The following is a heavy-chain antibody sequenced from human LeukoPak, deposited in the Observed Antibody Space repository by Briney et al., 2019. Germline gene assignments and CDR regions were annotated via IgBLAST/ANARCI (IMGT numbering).Heavy chain of an antibody. Sequence: PSETLSLTCAVYGGSFSGYYWSWIRQPPGKGLEWIGEINHSGSTNYNPSLKSRVTISVDTSQNQFSLKLSSVTAADTAVYYCARGPRATWDYWGQGTLVTVSS. D-gene: IGHD1-26*01. J-gene: IGHJ4*02. CDR1: GGSFSGYY. CDR3: ARGPRATWDY. CDR2: INHSGST. V-gene: IGHV4-34*01.